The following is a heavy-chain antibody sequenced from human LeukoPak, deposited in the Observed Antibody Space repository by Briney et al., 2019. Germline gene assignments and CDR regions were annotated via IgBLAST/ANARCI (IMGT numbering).Heavy chain of an antibody. J-gene: IGHJ3*02. Sequence: NPSETLSLTCTVSGGSISSSSYYWGWIRQPPGKGLEWIGSIYYSGSTYYNPSLKSRVTISVDTSKNQFSLKLSSVTAADTAVYYCARSRNLAFDIWGQGTMVTVSS. CDR3: ARSRNLAFDI. CDR1: GGSISSSSYY. V-gene: IGHV4-39*01. D-gene: IGHD1-14*01. CDR2: IYYSGST.